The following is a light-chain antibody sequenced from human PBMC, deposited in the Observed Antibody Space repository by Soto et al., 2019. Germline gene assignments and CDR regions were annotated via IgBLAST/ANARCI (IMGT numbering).Light chain of an antibody. CDR1: QSVSSSY. CDR2: GAS. CDR3: QQYGWSLVT. J-gene: IGKJ3*01. V-gene: IGKV3-20*01. Sequence: EIVLTQSPGTLSLSPGERATLSCRASQSVSSSYLAWYQQKAGQAPRLLIYGASSRATGIADRFSGGGAGPDFTPTISRLGPEDLAVYCCQQYGWSLVTFGPGTKVDIK.